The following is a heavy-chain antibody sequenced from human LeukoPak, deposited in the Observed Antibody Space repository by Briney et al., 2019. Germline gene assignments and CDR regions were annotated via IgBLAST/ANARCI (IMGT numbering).Heavy chain of an antibody. J-gene: IGHJ5*02. CDR3: AREPRRAVAEDSLDP. CDR1: GGTFSSYA. V-gene: IGHV1-69*13. CDR2: IIPIFGTA. Sequence: ASVKVSCKASGGTFSSYAISWVRQAPGQGLEWMGGIIPIFGTANYAQKFQGRVTITADESTSTAYMELSSLRSEDTAVYYCAREPRRAVAEDSLDPWGQGTLVTVSS. D-gene: IGHD6-19*01.